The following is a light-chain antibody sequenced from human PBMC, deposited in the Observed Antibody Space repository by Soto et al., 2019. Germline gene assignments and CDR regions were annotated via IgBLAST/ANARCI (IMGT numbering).Light chain of an antibody. CDR2: DAS. Sequence: EIVLTQSPATLSLSPGERATLSCRASQSVSSYLAWYQQNPGQAPRLLIYDASNRATGIPARFSGSGSGTDFTLTISSLEPEDFAFYYCQQRSNWLYTFGQGTKLEIK. CDR3: QQRSNWLYT. CDR1: QSVSSY. V-gene: IGKV3-11*01. J-gene: IGKJ2*01.